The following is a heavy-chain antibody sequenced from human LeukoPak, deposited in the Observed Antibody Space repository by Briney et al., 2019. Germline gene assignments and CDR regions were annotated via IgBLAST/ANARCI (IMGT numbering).Heavy chain of an antibody. CDR2: IGGSGANT. J-gene: IGHJ5*02. CDR1: GFTFSRHA. Sequence: GGSLRLSCVASGFTFSRHAMSWVRQAPGKGLEWVSSIGGSGANTYYADSVKGRFTISRDNSKNTLYLQMNSLRAEDTAVYYCVKYGLTTGKGFFDPWGQGTLVTVSS. CDR3: VKYGLTTGKGFFDP. D-gene: IGHD3-22*01. V-gene: IGHV3-23*01.